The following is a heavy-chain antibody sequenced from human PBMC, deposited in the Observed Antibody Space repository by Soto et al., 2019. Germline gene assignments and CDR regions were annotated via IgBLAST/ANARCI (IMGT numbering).Heavy chain of an antibody. CDR1: GYTFTGYY. J-gene: IGHJ3*02. Sequence: ASVKVSCKASGYTFTGYYMHWVRQAPGQGLEWMGWINPNSGGTNYAQKFQGWVTMTRDTSISTAYMELSRLRSDDTAVYYCARTPQNDYGDYFFAFDIWGQGTMVTVSS. CDR3: ARTPQNDYGDYFFAFDI. CDR2: INPNSGGT. V-gene: IGHV1-2*04. D-gene: IGHD4-17*01.